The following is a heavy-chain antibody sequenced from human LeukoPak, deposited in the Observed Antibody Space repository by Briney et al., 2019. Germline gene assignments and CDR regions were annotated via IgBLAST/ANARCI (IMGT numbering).Heavy chain of an antibody. CDR3: ARENYGVVIN. Sequence: SQTLSLTCTVSGGSISSGGYSWSWIRQHPGKGLEWIGYIYHSGSTYYNPSLKSRVTISVDTSKNQFSLKLSSVTAADTAVYYCARENYGVVINWGQGTLVTVSS. CDR1: GGSISSGGYS. D-gene: IGHD3-3*01. J-gene: IGHJ4*02. CDR2: IYHSGST. V-gene: IGHV4-31*03.